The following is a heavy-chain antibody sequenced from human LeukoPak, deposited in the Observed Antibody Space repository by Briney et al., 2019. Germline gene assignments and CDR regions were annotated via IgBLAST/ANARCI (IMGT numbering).Heavy chain of an antibody. CDR3: AKFHSSGWYSYYGMDV. CDR2: ISGSGGGT. CDR1: GFPFSSYA. D-gene: IGHD6-19*01. Sequence: GALGLSWAASGFPFSSYAMSWVRQAPGKGLEGVSAISGSGGGTYYADSGKGRFTISRDISKNTWNLQMNSLRARATPVYYCAKFHSSGWYSYYGMDVWGQGTTVTVSS. J-gene: IGHJ6*02. V-gene: IGHV3-23*01.